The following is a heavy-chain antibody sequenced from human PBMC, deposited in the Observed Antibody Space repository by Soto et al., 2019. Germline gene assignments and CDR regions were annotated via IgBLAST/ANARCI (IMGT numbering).Heavy chain of an antibody. V-gene: IGHV3-23*01. D-gene: IGHD2-15*01. CDR1: GLTFSRYA. CDR2: INPSGDIT. J-gene: IGHJ4*02. CDR3: AKSLRPSAFTPYYFDY. Sequence: EEQLLESWGGLVQPGGSLRLSCAASGLTFSRYAMSWVRQAPGKGLEWVSIINPSGDITYYGDSVKGRFTISRDNSKNTLALQMNSPRAEDTAVYYCAKSLRPSAFTPYYFDYRGQVNLVTVSS.